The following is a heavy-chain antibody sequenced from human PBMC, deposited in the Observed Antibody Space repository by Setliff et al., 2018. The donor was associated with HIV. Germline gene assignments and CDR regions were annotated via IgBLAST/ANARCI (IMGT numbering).Heavy chain of an antibody. CDR3: ASYRKAEGWLQLGGNFDY. V-gene: IGHV4-39*01. J-gene: IGHJ4*02. CDR2: IYYSGST. Sequence: SETLSLTCTVSGGSISSSSYYWGWIRQPPGKGLEWIGSIYYSGSTYYNPSLKSRVTISVDTSKNQFSLKLSSVTAADTAVYYCASYRKAEGWLQLGGNFDYWGQGTLVTVS. D-gene: IGHD5-12*01. CDR1: GGSISSSSYY.